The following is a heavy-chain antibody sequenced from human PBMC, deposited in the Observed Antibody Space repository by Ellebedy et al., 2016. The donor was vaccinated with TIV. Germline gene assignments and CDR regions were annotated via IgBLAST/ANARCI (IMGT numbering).Heavy chain of an antibody. J-gene: IGHJ6*02. D-gene: IGHD6-13*01. V-gene: IGHV1-8*01. Sequence: ASVKVSXKASGYTFTSYDINWVRQATGQGLEWMGWMNPNSGNTGYAQKFQGRVTMTRNTSISTAYMELSSLRSEDTAVYYCARTRNSSSWYEVDVWGQGTTVTVSS. CDR1: GYTFTSYD. CDR2: MNPNSGNT. CDR3: ARTRNSSSWYEVDV.